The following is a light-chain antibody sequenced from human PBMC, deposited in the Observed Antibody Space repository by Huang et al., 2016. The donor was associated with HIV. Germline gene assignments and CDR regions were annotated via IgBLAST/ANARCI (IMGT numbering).Light chain of an antibody. CDR1: QSVLHSSANKNF. CDR3: QQYYASSIT. V-gene: IGKV4-1*01. CDR2: GAS. J-gene: IGKJ5*01. Sequence: DIVMTQSPDSLAVSLGERATINCKSSQSVLHSSANKNFLAWYQQKPGQPPTLLIYGASTRGSGVPDRFSGGGSATDFTLTISSLQAEDVAVYYCQQYYASSITFGQGTRLEIK.